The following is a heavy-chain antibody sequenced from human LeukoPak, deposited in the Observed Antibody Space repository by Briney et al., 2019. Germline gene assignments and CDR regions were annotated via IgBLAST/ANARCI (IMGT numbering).Heavy chain of an antibody. CDR3: ARGDIVVVPAASFDY. J-gene: IGHJ4*02. V-gene: IGHV3-33*08. CDR2: IWYDGSNE. D-gene: IGHD2-2*01. Sequence: PGGSLRLSCAASGVTLSTYAMSWARQAPGKGLEWVAGIWYDGSNEDYADSVKGRFTISRDNSKNTLYLQMNSLRAEDTAVYYCARGDIVVVPAASFDYWGQGTLVTVSS. CDR1: GVTLSTYA.